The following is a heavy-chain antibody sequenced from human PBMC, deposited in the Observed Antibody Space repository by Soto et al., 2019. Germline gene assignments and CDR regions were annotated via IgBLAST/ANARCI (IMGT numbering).Heavy chain of an antibody. V-gene: IGHV1-69*01. CDR3: ARDLYSSGWYGLFDY. CDR1: GGTFSSYA. CDR2: IIPIFGTA. D-gene: IGHD6-19*01. J-gene: IGHJ4*02. Sequence: QVQLVQSGAEVKKPGSSVKVSCKASGGTFSSYAISWVXXXPGQGLEWMGGIIPIFGTANYAQKFQGRVTITADESTSTAYMELSSLRSEDTAVYYCARDLYSSGWYGLFDYWGQGTLVTVSS.